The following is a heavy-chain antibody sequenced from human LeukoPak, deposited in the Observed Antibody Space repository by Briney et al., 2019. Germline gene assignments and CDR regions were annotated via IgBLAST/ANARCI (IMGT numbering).Heavy chain of an antibody. D-gene: IGHD3-10*01. J-gene: IGHJ4*02. CDR2: IYTSGST. CDR1: GGSISSYY. Sequence: NPSETLSLTCTVSGGSISSYYWSWIRQPAGKGLEWIGRIYTSGSTNYNPSLKSRVTMSVDTSKNQFSLKLSSVTAADTAVYYCARDEYYYGSGSYYTFDYWGQGTLVTVSS. CDR3: ARDEYYYGSGSYYTFDY. V-gene: IGHV4-4*07.